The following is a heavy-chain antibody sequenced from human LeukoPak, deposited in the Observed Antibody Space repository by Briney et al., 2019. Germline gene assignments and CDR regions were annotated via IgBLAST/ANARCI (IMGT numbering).Heavy chain of an antibody. J-gene: IGHJ3*02. D-gene: IGHD3-22*01. V-gene: IGHV3-11*06. Sequence: GGSLRLSCAASGFTFSDYYMSWIRQAPGKGLEWVSYISSSSSYTNYADSVKGRFTISRGNAKNSLYLQMNSLRAEDTAVYYCARVPYYYDSSGYIPDAFDIWGQGTMVTVSS. CDR3: ARVPYYYDSSGYIPDAFDI. CDR2: ISSSSSYT. CDR1: GFTFSDYY.